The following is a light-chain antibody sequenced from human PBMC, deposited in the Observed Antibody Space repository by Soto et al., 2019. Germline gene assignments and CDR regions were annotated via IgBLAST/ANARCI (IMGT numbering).Light chain of an antibody. CDR3: QLYGTSPLFT. J-gene: IGKJ3*01. Sequence: EVVLTQSPGTLSLSPGERATLSCRASQSVRSTLLAWYQQKPGQAPRLLIYDASRRATGIPDRFSGSGSGTYFALTISSLEPEDFALYYCQLYGTSPLFTFGPRTNVDI. V-gene: IGKV3-20*01. CDR2: DAS. CDR1: QSVRSTL.